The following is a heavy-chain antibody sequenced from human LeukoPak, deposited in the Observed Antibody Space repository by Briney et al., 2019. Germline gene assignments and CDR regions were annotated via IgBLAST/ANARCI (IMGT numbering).Heavy chain of an antibody. D-gene: IGHD2-21*02. CDR2: ISAYNGNT. CDR1: GYTFTSFG. CDR3: ARDNALVVTLDY. V-gene: IGHV1-18*01. Sequence: ASVKVSCKTSGYTFTSFGLSWVRQAPGQGLEWMGWISAYNGNTNYAQKHQGRVTMTTDTSTSTAYMELRSLRSDDTAVCYCARDNALVVTLDYWGQGTLVTVSS. J-gene: IGHJ4*02.